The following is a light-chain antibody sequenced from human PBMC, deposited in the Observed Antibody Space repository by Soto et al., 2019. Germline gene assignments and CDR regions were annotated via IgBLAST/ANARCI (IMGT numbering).Light chain of an antibody. J-gene: IGKJ1*01. V-gene: IGKV1-5*01. CDR2: DAS. CDR1: QNINSW. CDR3: QQYNTYSWT. Sequence: DIQMTQSPSTLSASVGDRVTITCRASQNINSWLAWYQQKPGNAPKVLIYDASTLESGVPSRFSGSGSGTEFALTISSLQPDDFATYYCQQYNTYSWTFGPGTKVDIK.